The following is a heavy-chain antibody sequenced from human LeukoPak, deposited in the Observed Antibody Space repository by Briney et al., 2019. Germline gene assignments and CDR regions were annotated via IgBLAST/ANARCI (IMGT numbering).Heavy chain of an antibody. CDR1: GFTFDDYA. CDR2: ISWNSGSI. D-gene: IGHD1-26*01. V-gene: IGHV3-9*01. CDR3: AKDMAHSGSYPFDY. Sequence: HPGRSLRLSCAASGFTFDDYAMHWVRQAPGKGLEWVSGISWNSGSIDYADSVKGRFTISRDNAKNSLYLQMNSLRAEDTALYYCAKDMAHSGSYPFDYWGQGTLVTVSS. J-gene: IGHJ4*02.